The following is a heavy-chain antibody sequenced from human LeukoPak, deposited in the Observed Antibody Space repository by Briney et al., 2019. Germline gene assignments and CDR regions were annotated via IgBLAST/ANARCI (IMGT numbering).Heavy chain of an antibody. J-gene: IGHJ4*02. V-gene: IGHV4-4*07. Sequence: SETLSLTCTVSGGSISTYYWSWIRQPAGKGLEWIGRIYPSGTTHYNPSLKSRVTLSVDTSKNHFSLKLSSVTAADTAVYYCARSRDGYNVDYWGQGTLVTVSS. CDR2: IYPSGTT. CDR3: ARSRDGYNVDY. D-gene: IGHD5-24*01. CDR1: GGSISTYY.